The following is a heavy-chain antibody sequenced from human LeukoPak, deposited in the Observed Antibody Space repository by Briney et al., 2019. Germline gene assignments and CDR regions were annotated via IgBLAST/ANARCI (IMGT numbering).Heavy chain of an antibody. Sequence: GASVKVSCKASGYTFTSYFMYWVRQAPGRGLEWMGLINPRGGTTRYAQKFQGRVTMTRDTSTSTVYMELSSLRSEDTAMYYCARDRTHYYDSSGYYSRWEYWGQGTLVTVSS. CDR1: GYTFTSYF. J-gene: IGHJ4*02. CDR3: ARDRTHYYDSSGYYSRWEY. CDR2: INPRGGTT. D-gene: IGHD3-22*01. V-gene: IGHV1-46*01.